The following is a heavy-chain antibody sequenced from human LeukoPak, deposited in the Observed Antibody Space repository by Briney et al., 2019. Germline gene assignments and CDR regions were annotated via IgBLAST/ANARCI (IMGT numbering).Heavy chain of an antibody. CDR3: ARGRGSRWYSSIYYYYYYMDV. D-gene: IGHD6-13*01. CDR1: GYTFTSYD. CDR2: INPSGGST. Sequence: ASVKVSCKASGYTFTSYDINWVRQAPGQGLEWMGIINPSGGSTSYAQKFQGRVTMTRDMSTSTVYMELSSLRSEDTAVYYCARGRGSRWYSSIYYYYYYMDVWGKGTTVTISS. J-gene: IGHJ6*03. V-gene: IGHV1-46*01.